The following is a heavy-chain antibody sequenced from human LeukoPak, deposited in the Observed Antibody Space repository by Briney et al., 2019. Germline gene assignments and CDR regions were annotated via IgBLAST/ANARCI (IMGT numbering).Heavy chain of an antibody. Sequence: PGGSLRLSCGASGFTFSSHGMNWVRQAPGKGLEWVSGISPSGGITYYTDSVKGRFTISRDNSKNTVSLQMNSLRAEDTAVYYCARDLMGIAYRGAFYYWGQGTLVTVSS. CDR2: ISPSGGIT. CDR3: ARDLMGIAYRGAFYY. D-gene: IGHD6-13*01. J-gene: IGHJ4*02. CDR1: GFTFSSHG. V-gene: IGHV3-23*01.